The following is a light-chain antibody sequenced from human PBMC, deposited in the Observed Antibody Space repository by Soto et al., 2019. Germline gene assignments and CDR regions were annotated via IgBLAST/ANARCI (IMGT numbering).Light chain of an antibody. Sequence: DIQMTQSPSSLSVSVGDRVTITCRASQSISSYLNWYQQKPGKAPKLLIYAASSLQRGVPSTFSGSGSGTDFTLTICILQPADFATHYGHQSDRPPFPFCPGTTVDIK. CDR2: AAS. CDR3: HQSDRPPFP. CDR1: QSISSY. J-gene: IGKJ3*01. V-gene: IGKV1-39*01.